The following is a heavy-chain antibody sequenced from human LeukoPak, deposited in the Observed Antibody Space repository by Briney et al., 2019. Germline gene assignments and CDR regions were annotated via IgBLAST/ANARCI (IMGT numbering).Heavy chain of an antibody. J-gene: IGHJ5*02. Sequence: SETLSLTCTVSGASIDSGRYYWGWIRQPPGKGLEWIGSIHYSGTTYYNPSLKSRVTISIDTSNNQFSLKLSSVTAADTAVYYCARGTPCNPWGQGTLVNVSS. V-gene: IGHV4-39*07. CDR3: ARGTPCNP. CDR1: GASIDSGRYY. CDR2: IHYSGTT.